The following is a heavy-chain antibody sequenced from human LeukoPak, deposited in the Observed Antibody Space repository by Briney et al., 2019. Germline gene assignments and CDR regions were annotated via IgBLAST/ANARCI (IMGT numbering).Heavy chain of an antibody. CDR3: ARGLGGRYYYYGMDV. Sequence: SETLSLTCTVSGGSISSYYWSWIRRPPGKGLEWIGYIYYSGSTNNNPSVKSRVTISVDTSKNQFSLKLSSVTAADTAVYYCARGLGGRYYYYGMDVRGQGTTVTVSS. CDR2: IYYSGST. D-gene: IGHD1-26*01. V-gene: IGHV4-59*01. J-gene: IGHJ6*02. CDR1: GGSISSYY.